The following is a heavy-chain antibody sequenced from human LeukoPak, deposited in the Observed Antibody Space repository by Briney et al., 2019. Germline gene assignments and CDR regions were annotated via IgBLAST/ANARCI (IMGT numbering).Heavy chain of an antibody. CDR3: ARGYLREPFDS. V-gene: IGHV3-53*01. D-gene: IGHD1-14*01. Sequence: GGSLRLSCAAFGFTVSTNYMSWARQAPGKRLEWVSVVYSGGSTHYADSVKGRFTISRDNSKNTLYLQMNRLRGEDTAVYYCARGYLREPFDSWGQGTLVIVSS. J-gene: IGHJ4*02. CDR1: GFTVSTNY. CDR2: VYSGGST.